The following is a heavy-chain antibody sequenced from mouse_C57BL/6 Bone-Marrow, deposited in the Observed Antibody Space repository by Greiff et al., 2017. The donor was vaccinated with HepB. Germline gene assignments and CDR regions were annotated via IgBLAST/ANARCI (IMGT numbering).Heavy chain of an antibody. Sequence: VKLMESGAELVKPGASVKMSCKASGYTFTSYWITWVKQRPGQGLEWIGDIYPGSGSTNYNEKFKSKATLTVDTSSSTAYMQLSSLTSEDSAVYYCARRNYGSSSDYWGQGTTLTVSS. CDR1: GYTFTSYW. D-gene: IGHD1-1*01. CDR2: IYPGSGST. J-gene: IGHJ2*01. V-gene: IGHV1-55*01. CDR3: ARRNYGSSSDY.